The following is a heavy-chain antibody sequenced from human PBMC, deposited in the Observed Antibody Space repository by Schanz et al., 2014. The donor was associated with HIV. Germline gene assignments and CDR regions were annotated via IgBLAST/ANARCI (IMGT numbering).Heavy chain of an antibody. V-gene: IGHV3-23*01. CDR2: VTSSGAST. J-gene: IGHJ4*02. Sequence: EVQLLESGGGLVLPGGSLRLSCAASGFAFNNYAMHWVRQGPGKGLEWVSVVTSSGASTNSADSVKGRFTISRDNSKKRLFLQMNSLRGEDSAVYYCAKVGRIYSTTWIDHWGQGTLVTVSS. D-gene: IGHD6-13*01. CDR1: GFAFNNYA. CDR3: AKVGRIYSTTWIDH.